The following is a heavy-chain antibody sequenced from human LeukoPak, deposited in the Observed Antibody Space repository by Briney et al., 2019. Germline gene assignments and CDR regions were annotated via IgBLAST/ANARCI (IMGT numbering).Heavy chain of an antibody. CDR3: AKRVYDILTGYQYVDY. CDR2: ISGSGGST. V-gene: IGHV3-23*01. J-gene: IGHJ4*02. CDR1: GFTFSSYG. Sequence: GGSLRLSCAASGFTFSSYGMSWVRQAPGKGLEWVSAISGSGGSTYYADSVKGRFTISRDNSKNTLYLQMNSLRAEDTAVYYCAKRVYDILTGYQYVDYWGQGTLVTVSS. D-gene: IGHD3-9*01.